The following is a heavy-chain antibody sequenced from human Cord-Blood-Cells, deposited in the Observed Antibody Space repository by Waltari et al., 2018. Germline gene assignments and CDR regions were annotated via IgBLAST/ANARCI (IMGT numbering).Heavy chain of an antibody. CDR3: ARGIYSYGYVGAFDI. J-gene: IGHJ3*02. Sequence: QVQLVQSGAEVKKPGSSVKVSCTASGGPFSSYAITWVRQAPGQGLEWVGGITPIFGTANYAQKFQGRVTSTADESASTAYMELSSLRSEGTAVYYCARGIYSYGYVGAFDIWGQGTMVTVSS. V-gene: IGHV1-69*01. CDR2: ITPIFGTA. D-gene: IGHD5-18*01. CDR1: GGPFSSYA.